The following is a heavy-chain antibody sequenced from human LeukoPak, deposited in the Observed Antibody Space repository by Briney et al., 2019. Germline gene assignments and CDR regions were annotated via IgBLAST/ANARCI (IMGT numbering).Heavy chain of an antibody. J-gene: IGHJ4*02. Sequence: GGSLRLSCAASGFTFSSYGMHWVRQAPGKGLEWVSIIHIGNSTYYADSVKGRFTISRDNSKNTVYLQMNSLRAEDTAVYYRAADWPLDYWGQGTLVTVSS. CDR2: IHIGNST. V-gene: IGHV3-66*01. CDR3: AADWPLDY. D-gene: IGHD3/OR15-3a*01. CDR1: GFTFSSYG.